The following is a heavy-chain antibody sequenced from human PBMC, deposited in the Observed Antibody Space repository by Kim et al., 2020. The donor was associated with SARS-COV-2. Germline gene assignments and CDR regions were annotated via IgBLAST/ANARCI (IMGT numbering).Heavy chain of an antibody. D-gene: IGHD5-12*01. CDR2: IYYSGST. Sequence: SETLSLTCTVSGGSISSHYWSWIRQPPGKGLEWIGFIYYSGSTNYNPSLKSRVTISVYTSKNQFSLTLSSVTAADTAVYYCARVGYSGYNLTGYWGQRTLVTVSS. CDR3: ARVGYSGYNLTGY. V-gene: IGHV4-59*11. J-gene: IGHJ4*02. CDR1: GGSISSHY.